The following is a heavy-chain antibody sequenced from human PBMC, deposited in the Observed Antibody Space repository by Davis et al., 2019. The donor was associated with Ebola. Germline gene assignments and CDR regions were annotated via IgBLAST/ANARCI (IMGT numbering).Heavy chain of an antibody. D-gene: IGHD4-17*01. Sequence: GESLKIPFAASGFTLSSYWMHWVRQAPGKGLVWVSRINNDWSSTSYADSVKGRFTISRDNAKNTLYLQMNSLRVEDTALYYCTKTTKTVTPFQYWGQGTLVTVSS. CDR3: TKTTKTVTPFQY. CDR1: GFTLSSYW. V-gene: IGHV3-74*01. J-gene: IGHJ4*02. CDR2: INNDWSST.